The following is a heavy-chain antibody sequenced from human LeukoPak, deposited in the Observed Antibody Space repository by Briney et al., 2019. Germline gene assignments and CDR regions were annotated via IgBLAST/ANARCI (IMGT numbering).Heavy chain of an antibody. Sequence: PGGSLRLSYAASGFTFSSYSMNWVRQAPGKGLEWVSSISSSSSYIYYADSVKGRFTISRDNAKNSLYLQMNSLRAEDTAVYYCAKEWFVAAAGRYFDYWGQGTLVTVSS. D-gene: IGHD6-13*01. J-gene: IGHJ4*02. CDR1: GFTFSSYS. CDR3: AKEWFVAAAGRYFDY. V-gene: IGHV3-21*01. CDR2: ISSSSSYI.